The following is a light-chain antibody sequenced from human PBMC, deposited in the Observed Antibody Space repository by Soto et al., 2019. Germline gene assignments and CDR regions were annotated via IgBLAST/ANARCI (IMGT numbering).Light chain of an antibody. CDR1: KLGDKY. Sequence: SSELTQPPSVSVSPGQTASITCSGDKLGDKYACWYQQKPGQSPVLVLYQDSKRPSGVPERFSGSNSGNTATLTISGTQAVDEADYYCQAWDSSVVFGGGTKVTVL. CDR2: QDS. CDR3: QAWDSSVV. J-gene: IGLJ2*01. V-gene: IGLV3-1*01.